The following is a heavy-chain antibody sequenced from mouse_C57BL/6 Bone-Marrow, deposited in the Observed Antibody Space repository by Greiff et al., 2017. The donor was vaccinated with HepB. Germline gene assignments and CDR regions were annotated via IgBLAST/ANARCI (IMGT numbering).Heavy chain of an antibody. CDR3: ARHGGWFRGWYFDV. J-gene: IGHJ1*03. V-gene: IGHV5-2*01. CDR2: INSDGGST. D-gene: IGHD2-2*01. Sequence: EVKLVESGGGLVQPGESLKLSCESYEYAFPSHDMSWVRQTPEKRLELVAAINSDGGSTYYPDTMERRFIISRDNTKKTLYLQMSSLRSEDTALYYCARHGGWFRGWYFDVWGTGTTVTVSS. CDR1: EYAFPSHD.